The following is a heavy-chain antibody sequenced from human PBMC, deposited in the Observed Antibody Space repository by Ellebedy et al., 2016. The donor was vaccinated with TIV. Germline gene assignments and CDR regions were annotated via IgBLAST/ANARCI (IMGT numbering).Heavy chain of an antibody. Sequence: SETLSLTCTVYGGSFSGYYWSWIRQPPGKRLEWIGEINHSGSTNYNPSLKSRVTISVDTSKNQFSLKLSSVTAADTAVYYCAGGNSGPPDYWGQGTLVTVSS. V-gene: IGHV4-34*01. D-gene: IGHD4-23*01. CDR3: AGGNSGPPDY. J-gene: IGHJ4*02. CDR1: GGSFSGYY. CDR2: INHSGST.